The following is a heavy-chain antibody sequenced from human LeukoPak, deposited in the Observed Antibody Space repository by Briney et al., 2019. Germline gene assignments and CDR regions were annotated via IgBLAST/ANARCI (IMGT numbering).Heavy chain of an antibody. J-gene: IGHJ4*02. D-gene: IGHD2-2*01. V-gene: IGHV4-39*07. CDR3: ARGSSTSLGLDY. CDR1: GGSISSSSYY. CDR2: IYYSGST. Sequence: RPSETLSLTCTVSGGSISSSSYYWGWIRQPPGKGLEWIGSIYYSGSTYYNPSLKSRVTISVDTSKNQFSLKLSSVTAADTAVYYCARGSSTSLGLDYWGQGTLVTVSS.